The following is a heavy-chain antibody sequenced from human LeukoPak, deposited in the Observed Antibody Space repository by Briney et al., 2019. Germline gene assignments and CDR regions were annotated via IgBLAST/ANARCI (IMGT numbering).Heavy chain of an antibody. Sequence: GGSPRLSCAASGFTFSSYAMIWVRQAPGKGLEWVSVISNSGSSTDYADSAKGRFTISRDNSQNTLYLQMNSLRAEDTAVYYCAKDPPRSRAIVDAFDIWGQGTLVTVSS. CDR2: ISNSGSST. CDR1: GFTFSSYA. V-gene: IGHV3-23*01. CDR3: AKDPPRSRAIVDAFDI. J-gene: IGHJ3*02. D-gene: IGHD3-22*01.